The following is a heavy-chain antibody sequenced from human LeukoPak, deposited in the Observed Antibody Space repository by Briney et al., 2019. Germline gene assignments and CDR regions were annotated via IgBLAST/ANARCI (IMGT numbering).Heavy chain of an antibody. J-gene: IGHJ6*02. CDR3: ARTPPDCTNGVCYLSYYYGMDV. D-gene: IGHD2-8*01. V-gene: IGHV1-18*01. CDR1: GYTFTSYG. Sequence: ASVKVSCKASGYTFTSYGISWVRQAPGQGLEWMGWLSAYNGNTNYAQKLQGRVTMTIDTSTSTAYMELRSLRSDDTAVYYCARTPPDCTNGVCYLSYYYGMDVWGQGTTVTVSS. CDR2: LSAYNGNT.